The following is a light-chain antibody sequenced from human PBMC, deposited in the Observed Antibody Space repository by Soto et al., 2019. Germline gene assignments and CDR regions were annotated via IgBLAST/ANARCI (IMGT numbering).Light chain of an antibody. V-gene: IGKV3-11*01. Sequence: EIEMTRYPATPSGSSRESGTLWCRDRQSVSNNYLAWYQQKPGQAPRLLIYDASNRATGVPARFSGSGSGTDFTLTISSLEPEDFAVYYCQQRSNWPPWTFGQGTKVDIK. J-gene: IGKJ1*01. CDR2: DAS. CDR1: QSVSNNY. CDR3: QQRSNWPPWT.